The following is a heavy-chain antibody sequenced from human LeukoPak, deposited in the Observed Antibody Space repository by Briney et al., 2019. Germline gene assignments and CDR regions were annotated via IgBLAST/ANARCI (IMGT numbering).Heavy chain of an antibody. J-gene: IGHJ4*02. D-gene: IGHD4-11*01. CDR3: AKDPLTTVTNFYFDY. Sequence: GGSLRLSCAASGFTFSSDGMHWVRQAPGKGLEWVAVISYDGSNKYYADSVKGRFTISRDNSKNTLYLQMNSLRAEDTAVYYCAKDPLTTVTNFYFDYWGQGTLVTVSS. CDR2: ISYDGSNK. CDR1: GFTFSSDG. V-gene: IGHV3-30*18.